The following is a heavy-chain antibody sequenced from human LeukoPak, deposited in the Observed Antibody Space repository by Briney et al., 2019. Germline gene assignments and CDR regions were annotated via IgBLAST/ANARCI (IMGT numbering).Heavy chain of an antibody. D-gene: IGHD1-26*01. CDR2: ISYDGSNK. CDR3: AKDFSAASGSAIDY. J-gene: IGHJ4*02. CDR1: GFTFSSYG. Sequence: GGSLRLSCAASGFTFSSYGMHWARQAPGKGLEWVAVISYDGSNKYYADSVKGRFTITRDNSKNTLYLQMNSLRAEDTAVYYCAKDFSAASGSAIDYWGQGTLVTVSS. V-gene: IGHV3-30*18.